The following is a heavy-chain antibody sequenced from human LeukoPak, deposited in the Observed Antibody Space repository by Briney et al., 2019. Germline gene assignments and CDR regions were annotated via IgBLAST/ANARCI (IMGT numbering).Heavy chain of an antibody. CDR2: ISSSGSTI. J-gene: IGHJ4*02. V-gene: IGHV3-48*03. CDR1: GFTFSSYE. D-gene: IGHD6-13*01. Sequence: PGGSLRLSCAASGFTFSSYEMNWVRQAPGKGLEWVSYISSSGSTIYYADSVKGRFTISRDNAKNSLYLQMNSLRAEDTAVYYCARAELDYFDYWGQGTLVTVSS. CDR3: ARAELDYFDY.